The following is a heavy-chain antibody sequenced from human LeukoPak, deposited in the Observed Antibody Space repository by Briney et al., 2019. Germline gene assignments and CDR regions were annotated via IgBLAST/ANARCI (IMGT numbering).Heavy chain of an antibody. CDR1: GFTFSDNL. CDR2: ISYSGSKT. D-gene: IGHD3-10*01. Sequence: GGSLRLSCAASGFTFSDNLMHWVRQAPGKGLEWVAVISYSGSKTYSAASVKGRFTISRDNSKNTLFLQMNNLRVDDTAVYYCVRESDSRSASGSPDHWGQGTLVTVSS. V-gene: IGHV3-30-3*01. CDR3: VRESDSRSASGSPDH. J-gene: IGHJ4*02.